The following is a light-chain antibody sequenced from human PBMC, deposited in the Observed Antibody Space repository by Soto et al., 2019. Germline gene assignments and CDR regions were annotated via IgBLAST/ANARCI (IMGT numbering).Light chain of an antibody. Sequence: DIQMTQSPSTLSASVGDRVTITCRASQSISSWLAWYQQXXXXAPKLLIYKASSLESGVPSRFSGSGXGTEFTLTISSLQPDDFATYYCQQYNSYPYTFGQGTKLEIK. CDR1: QSISSW. CDR2: KAS. V-gene: IGKV1-5*03. J-gene: IGKJ2*01. CDR3: QQYNSYPYT.